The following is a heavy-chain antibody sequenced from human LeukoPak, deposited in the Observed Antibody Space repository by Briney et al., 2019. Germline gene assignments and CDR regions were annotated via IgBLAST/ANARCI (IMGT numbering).Heavy chain of an antibody. J-gene: IGHJ4*02. CDR1: GYTFTGYY. V-gene: IGHV1-2*02. Sequence: ASVKVSCKASGYTFTGYYMHWVRQAPGQGLEWMGWINPNSGGTNYAQKFQGRVTMTRDTSISTAYMELSRLRSDDTAVYYCARDHGVVGATMGYWGQGTLVTVSS. CDR2: INPNSGGT. D-gene: IGHD1-26*01. CDR3: ARDHGVVGATMGY.